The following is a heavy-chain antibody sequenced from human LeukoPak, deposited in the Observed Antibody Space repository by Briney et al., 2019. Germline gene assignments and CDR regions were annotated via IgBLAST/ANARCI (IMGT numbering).Heavy chain of an antibody. V-gene: IGHV3-74*01. Sequence: PGGSLRLSCTASGFTFSNYWMHWVRQAPGKGLMWVSRISGDGGNTHYADSVKGRFTISRDNAKNTLYLQMDSLRAEDTAVYYCAKELRYGDWGQGTLVTVSS. D-gene: IGHD5-18*01. J-gene: IGHJ4*02. CDR2: ISGDGGNT. CDR1: GFTFSNYW. CDR3: AKELRYGD.